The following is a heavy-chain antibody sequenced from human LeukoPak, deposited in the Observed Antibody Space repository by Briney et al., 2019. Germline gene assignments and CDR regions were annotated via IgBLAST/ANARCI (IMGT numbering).Heavy chain of an antibody. D-gene: IGHD6-13*01. CDR2: IYYSGST. V-gene: IGHV4-39*01. J-gene: IGHJ4*02. CDR3: ARHPFYSRTWSPFDY. CDR1: GGSISSSSYY. Sequence: PSETLSLTCTVSGGSISSSSYYWGWIRQPPGKGLEWIGSIYYSGSTYYNPSLKSRVTISVYTSKTQFSLKLSSLTAADTAVYYCARHPFYSRTWSPFDYWGQGTLVTVSS.